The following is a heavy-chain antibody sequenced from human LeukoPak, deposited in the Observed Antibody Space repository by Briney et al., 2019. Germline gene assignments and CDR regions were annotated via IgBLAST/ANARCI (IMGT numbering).Heavy chain of an antibody. CDR2: ISWNGGTI. J-gene: IGHJ4*02. CDR1: GFTFYDYA. Sequence: GRSLRLSCEASGFTFYDYAMHWVRQAPGKGLEWVSGISWNGGTIGYADSVKGRFTISRDSGRKSVYLQMNSLTTDDTAFYFCAKELDTMFFDYWGQGALVTVSS. D-gene: IGHD3-10*02. V-gene: IGHV3-9*01. CDR3: AKELDTMFFDY.